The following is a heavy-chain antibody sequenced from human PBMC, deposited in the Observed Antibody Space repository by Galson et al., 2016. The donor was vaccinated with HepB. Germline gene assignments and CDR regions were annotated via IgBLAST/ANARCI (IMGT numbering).Heavy chain of an antibody. J-gene: IGHJ4*02. V-gene: IGHV1-3*01. CDR3: ARVKLGYCNSTSGYDRSMDY. CDR1: GFIFTSYA. D-gene: IGHD2-2*01. CDR2: INAGNGDT. Sequence: SVKVSCKASGFIFTSYAIHWVRQAPGQRLEWMGWINAGNGDTKYPQMLQGRVTISRDTSESTAYMELSSLSYEDTAVYYCARVKLGYCNSTSGYDRSMDYWGQGTLVTVSS.